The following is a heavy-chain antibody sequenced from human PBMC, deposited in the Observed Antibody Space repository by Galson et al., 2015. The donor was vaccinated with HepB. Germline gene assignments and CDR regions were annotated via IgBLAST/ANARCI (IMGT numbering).Heavy chain of an antibody. V-gene: IGHV5-51*03. Sequence: QSGAEVKKPGESLKISCKGSGYTFMHYWIAWVRQMPGKGLEWMGIIYPGDSDTRLSPSFQGQVTISADNSVSTAYLQWSSLKASDTAIYYCARSTYYYDSISQYNYVDPWGQGTLVTVSS. D-gene: IGHD3-22*01. CDR1: GYTFMHYW. CDR2: IYPGDSDT. J-gene: IGHJ5*02. CDR3: ARSTYYYDSISQYNYVDP.